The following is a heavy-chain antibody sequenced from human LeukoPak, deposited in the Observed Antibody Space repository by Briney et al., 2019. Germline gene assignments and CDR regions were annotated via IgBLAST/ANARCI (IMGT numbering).Heavy chain of an antibody. CDR1: GFTFITYV. CDR2: IWYDGSNK. V-gene: IGHV3-33*01. Sequence: PGGSLRLSCAASGFTFITYVMHWVRQAPGKGLEWVAVIWYDGSNKYYADSVKGRFTISRDNSKNTLYLQMNSLRAEDTAVSYCARGRRRDANTFDAFDIWGQGTMVTVSS. CDR3: ARGRRRDANTFDAFDI. J-gene: IGHJ3*02. D-gene: IGHD5-24*01.